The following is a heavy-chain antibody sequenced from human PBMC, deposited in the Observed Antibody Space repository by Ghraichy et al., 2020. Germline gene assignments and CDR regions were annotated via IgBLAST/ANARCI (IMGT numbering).Heavy chain of an antibody. CDR3: AKNLRDGHPFYEY. J-gene: IGHJ4*02. CDR1: GFTFSSYA. CDR2: ISGGGDYI. D-gene: IGHD2/OR15-2a*01. Sequence: LSLTCEASGFTFSSYAMTWVRQPPGKGLEWLSAISGGGDYIYYADSVKGRFTISRDNPKNTLYLQMNSLRVEDTAVYFCAKNLRDGHPFYEYWGQGALVTVSS. V-gene: IGHV3-23*01.